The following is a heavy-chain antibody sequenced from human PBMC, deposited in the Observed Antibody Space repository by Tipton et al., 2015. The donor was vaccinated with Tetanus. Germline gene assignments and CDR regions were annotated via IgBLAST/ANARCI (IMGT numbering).Heavy chain of an antibody. CDR2: IYYSGST. Sequence: TLSLTCTVSGGSISSYYWSWIRQPPGKGLKWIGYIYYSGSTNYNPSLKSRVTISVDTSKNQFSLKLSSVTAADTAVYYCARVVGSSSRLDYWAREPWSPSPQ. CDR1: GGSISSYY. V-gene: IGHV4-59*12. D-gene: IGHD6-6*01. CDR3: ARVVGSSSRLDY. J-gene: IGHJ4*02.